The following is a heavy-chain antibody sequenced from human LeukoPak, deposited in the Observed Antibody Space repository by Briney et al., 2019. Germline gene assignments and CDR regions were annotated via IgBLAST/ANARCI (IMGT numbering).Heavy chain of an antibody. J-gene: IGHJ4*02. CDR1: GFTFSSYN. Sequence: GGSLRLSCAASGFTFSSYNMNWVRQAPGKGLEWVSSISSSSSYIYYADSVKGRFTISRDNAKNSLYLQMKSLRAEDTAVYYCARVGEKGEFDYWGQGALVTVSS. CDR3: ARVGEKGEFDY. D-gene: IGHD3-10*01. V-gene: IGHV3-21*01. CDR2: ISSSSSYI.